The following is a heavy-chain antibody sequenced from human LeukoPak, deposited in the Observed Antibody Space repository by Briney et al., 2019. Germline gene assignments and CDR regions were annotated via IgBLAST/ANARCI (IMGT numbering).Heavy chain of an antibody. CDR2: INPDGSST. D-gene: IGHD6-6*01. CDR3: ARDLVSYSSSPLH. Sequence: GGSLRLSCAASGFTFSTSWMHWVRQAPGKGLVWVSRINPDGSSTNYADSVKGRFTIFTDTSKSTLYLQINSLRPEDTAVYYCARDLVSYSSSPLHWGQGTLVTVSS. CDR1: GFTFSTSW. J-gene: IGHJ4*02. V-gene: IGHV3-74*01.